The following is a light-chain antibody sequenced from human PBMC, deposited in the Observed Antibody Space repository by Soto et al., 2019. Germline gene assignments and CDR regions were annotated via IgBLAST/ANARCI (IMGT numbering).Light chain of an antibody. CDR3: TSYTSSSTDVV. CDR1: SSDVGGYNY. CDR2: DVS. Sequence: QSALTQPASVSGSPGQSITISCTGTSSDVGGYNYVSWYQQYPGKAPKLMIYDVSNRPSGVSDRFSGSKSGNTASLTISGLQADDEAEYYCTSYTSSSTDVVFGGGTQLTVL. J-gene: IGLJ7*01. V-gene: IGLV2-14*03.